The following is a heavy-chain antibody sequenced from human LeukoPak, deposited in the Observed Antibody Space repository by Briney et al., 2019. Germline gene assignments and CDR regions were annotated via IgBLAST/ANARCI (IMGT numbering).Heavy chain of an antibody. Sequence: SVKVSCKASGYTFTSYAMNWVRQAPGQGLEWMGGIIPIFGTANYAQKFQGRVTITTDESTSTACMELSSLRSEDTAVYYCAREPKSGVPSASDAFDIWGQGTMVTVSS. D-gene: IGHD3-10*01. CDR1: GYTFTSYA. J-gene: IGHJ3*02. CDR2: IIPIFGTA. CDR3: AREPKSGVPSASDAFDI. V-gene: IGHV1-69*05.